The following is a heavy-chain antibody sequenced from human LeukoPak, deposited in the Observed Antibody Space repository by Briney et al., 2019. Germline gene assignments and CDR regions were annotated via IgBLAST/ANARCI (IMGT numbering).Heavy chain of an antibody. CDR1: GGTFSSYA. Sequence: ASVKVPCKASGGTFSSYAISWVRQAPGQGLEWMGGIIPIFGTANYAQKFQGRVTITADESTSTAYMELSSLRSEDTAVYYCARGRGYYGSGSYYNDYWGQGTLVTVSS. CDR2: IIPIFGTA. J-gene: IGHJ4*02. V-gene: IGHV1-69*13. D-gene: IGHD3-10*01. CDR3: ARGRGYYGSGSYYNDY.